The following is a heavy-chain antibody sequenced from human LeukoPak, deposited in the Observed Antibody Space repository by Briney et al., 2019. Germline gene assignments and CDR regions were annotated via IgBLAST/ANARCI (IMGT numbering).Heavy chain of an antibody. CDR1: GGSISSTNYY. CDR2: IYTSGST. Sequence: SQTLSLTCTVSGGSISSTNYYWNWIRQPAGKGLEWIGRIYTSGSTNYNSSLKSRATISVDTSKNQLSLRLRSVTAADTAVYYCTRDTNLNYAGNHPPRWGQGTLVTVSS. D-gene: IGHD4-23*01. J-gene: IGHJ4*02. V-gene: IGHV4-61*02. CDR3: TRDTNLNYAGNHPPR.